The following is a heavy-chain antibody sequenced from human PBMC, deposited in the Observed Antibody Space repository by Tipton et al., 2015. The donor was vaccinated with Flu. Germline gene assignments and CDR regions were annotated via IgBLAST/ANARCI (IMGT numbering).Heavy chain of an antibody. CDR2: IYYSGST. J-gene: IGHJ3*02. Sequence: TLSLTCTVSGGSISSYYWSWIRQPPGKGLEWIGYIYYSGSTNYNPSLKSRVTISVDTSKNQFSLKLRSVTAADTAIYYCATGFYYDSENSFDIWGQGTMVTVSS. CDR3: ATGFYYDSENSFDI. CDR1: GGSISSYY. V-gene: IGHV4-59*07. D-gene: IGHD3-22*01.